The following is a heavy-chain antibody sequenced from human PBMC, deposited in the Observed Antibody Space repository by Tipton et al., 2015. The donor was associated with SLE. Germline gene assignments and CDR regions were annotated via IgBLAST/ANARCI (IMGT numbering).Heavy chain of an antibody. CDR1: GGAIRNSPYY. Sequence: TLSLTCHVAGGAIRNSPYYWAWIRQPPGKRLEWIGSVFDTGYTAYNPSLEGRMSISVDTSNNEFSLKLSSVTAADTAVYFCARQDLGRAATLTFDIWGLGTLVTVS. CDR3: ARQDLGRAATLTFDI. CDR2: VFDTGYT. V-gene: IGHV4-39*01. J-gene: IGHJ4*02. D-gene: IGHD6-25*01.